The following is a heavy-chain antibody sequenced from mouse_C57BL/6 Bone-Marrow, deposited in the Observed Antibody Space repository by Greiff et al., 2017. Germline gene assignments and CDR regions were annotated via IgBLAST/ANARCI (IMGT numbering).Heavy chain of an antibody. J-gene: IGHJ4*01. Sequence: QVQLQQPGAELVKPGASMKLSCKASGYTFTSYWMQWVKQRPGQGLEWIGEIDPSDSYTNYNQKFKGKATLTVDTSSSTAYMQLSSLTSEDSAVYYCARSYYGNYDAMDYWGQGTSVTVSS. V-gene: IGHV1-50*01. CDR1: GYTFTSYW. CDR2: IDPSDSYT. CDR3: ARSYYGNYDAMDY. D-gene: IGHD2-10*01.